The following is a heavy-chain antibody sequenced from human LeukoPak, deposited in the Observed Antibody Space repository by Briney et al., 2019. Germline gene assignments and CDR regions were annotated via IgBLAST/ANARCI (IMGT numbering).Heavy chain of an antibody. CDR2: IIPIFGTA. Sequence: ASVKVSCKASGGTFSSYAISWVRQAPGQGLEWMGGIIPIFGTANYAQKFQGRVTITADESTSTAYMELSSLRSEDTAVYYCARVPIVGATPFDYWGQGTLVTVSS. CDR1: GGTFSSYA. V-gene: IGHV1-69*13. CDR3: ARVPIVGATPFDY. D-gene: IGHD1-26*01. J-gene: IGHJ4*02.